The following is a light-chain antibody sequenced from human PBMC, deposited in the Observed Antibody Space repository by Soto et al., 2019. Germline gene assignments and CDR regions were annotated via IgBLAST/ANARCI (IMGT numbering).Light chain of an antibody. Sequence: EIQMTQSPATLSASVGDRVTITCRASQSISNWLAWYQQKPGKAPKVLIFDASSLKSGVPSRFSGSGSGTEFTLTISSLQPDDSATYYCQQYHRYSRTFGQGTKVDI. CDR1: QSISNW. CDR2: DAS. V-gene: IGKV1-5*01. CDR3: QQYHRYSRT. J-gene: IGKJ1*01.